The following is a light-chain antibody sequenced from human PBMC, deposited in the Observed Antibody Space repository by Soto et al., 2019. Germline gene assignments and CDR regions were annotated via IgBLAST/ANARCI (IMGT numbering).Light chain of an antibody. CDR1: QDISKW. V-gene: IGKV1D-16*01. CDR2: ATS. Sequence: DIQMTQSPSSLSASVGDRVTITCRASQDISKWLGWYQQKPEKAPKSLIYATSTLQSGVPSRFSGSGSGTDFNLIINSLQPEDCATYYCQQYSTHPYTFGQGTRLAIK. J-gene: IGKJ2*01. CDR3: QQYSTHPYT.